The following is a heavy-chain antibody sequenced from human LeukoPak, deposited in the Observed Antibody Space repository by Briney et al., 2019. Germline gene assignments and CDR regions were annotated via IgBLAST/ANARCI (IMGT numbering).Heavy chain of an antibody. CDR1: GFTFSSYS. V-gene: IGHV3-21*01. Sequence: PGGSLRLSCAASGFTFSSYSMNWVRQAPGKGLEWVSSISSSSSYIYYADSVKGRFTISRDNAKSSLYLQMNSLRAEDTAVYYCARDHSGSYYYYGMDVWGQGTTVTVSS. CDR3: ARDHSGSYYYYGMDV. J-gene: IGHJ6*02. CDR2: ISSSSSYI. D-gene: IGHD1-26*01.